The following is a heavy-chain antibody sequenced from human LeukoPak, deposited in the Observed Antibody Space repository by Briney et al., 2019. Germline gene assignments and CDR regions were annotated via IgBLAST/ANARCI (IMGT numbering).Heavy chain of an antibody. CDR2: IRFDGSNK. CDR1: GFTFSSYG. D-gene: IGHD5-18*01. J-gene: IGHJ3*02. Sequence: GVCLRLSCAASGFTFSSYGMHWVRQAPGKGLEWVAFIRFDGSNKYYAYSVKGRFTISRDNSKNTLYLQMNSLRAEDTAVYYCAKGEMDTAGGPLDAFDIWGQGTMVTVSS. V-gene: IGHV3-30*02. CDR3: AKGEMDTAGGPLDAFDI.